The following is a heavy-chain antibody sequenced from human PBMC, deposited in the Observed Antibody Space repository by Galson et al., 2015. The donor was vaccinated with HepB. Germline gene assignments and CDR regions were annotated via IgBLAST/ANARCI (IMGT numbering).Heavy chain of an antibody. CDR1: GGSISSYY. Sequence: QVQLQESGPGLVKPSETLSLTCTVSGGSISSYYWSWIRQPPGKGLEWIGYIYYSGSTNYNPSLKSRVAISVDTSKNQFSLKLSSVTAADTAVYYCARHYRPSGWVDYWGQGTLVTVSS. V-gene: IGHV4-59*08. CDR3: ARHYRPSGWVDY. J-gene: IGHJ4*02. D-gene: IGHD6-19*01. CDR2: IYYSGST.